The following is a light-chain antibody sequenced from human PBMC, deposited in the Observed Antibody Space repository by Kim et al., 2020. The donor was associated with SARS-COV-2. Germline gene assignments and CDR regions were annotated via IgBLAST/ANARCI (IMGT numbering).Light chain of an antibody. V-gene: IGKV3-20*01. Sequence: EIVLTQSPGTLSLSPGERATLSCRASQSVSSNYLAWYQQQPGQAPILLIYGASARATGIPDRFSGSASGTDFTLTISRLEPEDFAVYYCQQYGSSPYTFGQGTKLEI. CDR3: QQYGSSPYT. CDR1: QSVSSNY. CDR2: GAS. J-gene: IGKJ2*01.